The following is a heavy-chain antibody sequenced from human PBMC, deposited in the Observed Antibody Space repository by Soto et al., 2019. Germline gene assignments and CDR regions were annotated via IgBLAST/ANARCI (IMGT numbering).Heavy chain of an antibody. Sequence: SETLSLTCAVYGGSFSGYYWSWIRQPPGKGLEWFGEINHSGSTNYNPSLKSRVTISVDTSKNQFSLKLSSVTAADTAVYYCARERAPSDDILTGYETNWFDPWGQGTLVTVSS. D-gene: IGHD3-9*01. J-gene: IGHJ5*02. V-gene: IGHV4-34*01. CDR1: GGSFSGYY. CDR3: ARERAPSDDILTGYETNWFDP. CDR2: INHSGST.